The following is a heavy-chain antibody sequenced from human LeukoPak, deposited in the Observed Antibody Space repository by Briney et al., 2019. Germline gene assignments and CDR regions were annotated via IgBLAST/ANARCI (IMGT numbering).Heavy chain of an antibody. V-gene: IGHV1-18*01. CDR3: ARGTTVPHYGMDV. CDR1: GYTFTSYD. J-gene: IGHJ6*02. D-gene: IGHD4-4*01. CDR2: ISAYNGNT. Sequence: ASVKVSCKASGYTFTSYDINWVRQATGQGLEWMGWISAYNGNTNYAQKLQGRVTMTTDTSTSTAYMDLRSLRSDDTAVYYCARGTTVPHYGMDVWGQGTTVTVSS.